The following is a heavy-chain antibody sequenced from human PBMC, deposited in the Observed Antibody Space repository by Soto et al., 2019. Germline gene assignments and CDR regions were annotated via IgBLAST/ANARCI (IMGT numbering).Heavy chain of an antibody. Sequence: QVQLVQSGAEVKKPGSSVKVSCKASGGTFSSYTISWVRQAPGQGLEWMGRIIPILGIANYAQKFQGRVTITADKSTSTPYMELSSLRSEDTAVYYCASGIAAAGTHFQHWGQGTLVTVSS. J-gene: IGHJ1*01. CDR1: GGTFSSYT. V-gene: IGHV1-69*02. CDR2: IIPILGIA. CDR3: ASGIAAAGTHFQH. D-gene: IGHD6-13*01.